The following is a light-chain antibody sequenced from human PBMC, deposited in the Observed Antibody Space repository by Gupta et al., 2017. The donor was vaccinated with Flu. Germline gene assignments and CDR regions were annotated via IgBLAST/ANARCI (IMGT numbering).Light chain of an antibody. CDR1: GSNIGSNT. Sequence: QSVLTQPPSASGTPGQGVAISCSGSGSNIGSNTLNWYQPLPGTAPQLLSYHDNQRPSGVPDRFAGSKSGTTGSLAISGLQSEDEAYYVCAAWDGSLSGGVFGGGTKLTVL. CDR3: AAWDGSLSGGV. J-gene: IGLJ3*02. CDR2: HDN. V-gene: IGLV1-44*01.